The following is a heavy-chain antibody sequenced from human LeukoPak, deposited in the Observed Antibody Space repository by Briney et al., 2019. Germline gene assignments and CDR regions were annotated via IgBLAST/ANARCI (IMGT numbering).Heavy chain of an antibody. CDR1: GFTFDDYA. CDR3: AKAAYGIVGASYFDY. V-gene: IGHV3-9*01. CDR2: ISWNSGSI. Sequence: GGSLRLSCAASGFTFDDYAMHWVRQAPGKGLEWVSGISWNSGSIGYADSVKGRFTISRDNAKNSLYLQMNSLRAEDTALYYCAKAAYGIVGASYFDYWGQGTLVTVSS. D-gene: IGHD1-26*01. J-gene: IGHJ4*02.